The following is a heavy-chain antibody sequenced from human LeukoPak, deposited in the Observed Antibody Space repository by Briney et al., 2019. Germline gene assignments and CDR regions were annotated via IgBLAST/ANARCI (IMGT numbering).Heavy chain of an antibody. D-gene: IGHD6-25*01. CDR3: ARPLERRLIHYFDF. V-gene: IGHV3-30-3*01. Sequence: GGSLRLSCAASGFTFNKYAMHWVRQAPGKGLEWVAVVSYLGNDKFYADSVKGRSTISKDNSNNTVYLEINSLRSEDTAVYYCARPLERRLIHYFDFWGPGTLVTVSS. J-gene: IGHJ4*02. CDR1: GFTFNKYA. CDR2: VSYLGNDK.